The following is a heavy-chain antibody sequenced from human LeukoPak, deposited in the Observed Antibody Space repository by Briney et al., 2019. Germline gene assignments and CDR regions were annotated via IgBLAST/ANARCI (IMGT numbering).Heavy chain of an antibody. V-gene: IGHV3-15*01. CDR2: IKTKNEGGAT. CDR1: GVTFSKAW. D-gene: IGHD1-1*01. Sequence: GGSLRLSCADSGVTFSKAWMSWVRQAPGKGLEWVGRIKTKNEGGATDYAAPLKGRFTISRDDSKNTLYLQMNSLKTEDTAVYFRSRGLGLTNMDVWGQGTTVTVSS. J-gene: IGHJ6*02. CDR3: SRGLGLTNMDV.